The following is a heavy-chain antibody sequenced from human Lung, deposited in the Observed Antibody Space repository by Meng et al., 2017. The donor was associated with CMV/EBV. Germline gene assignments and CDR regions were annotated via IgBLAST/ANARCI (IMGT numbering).Heavy chain of an antibody. CDR2: ISSSGNTK. V-gene: IGHV3-48*03. CDR1: GFTFSDYE. CDR3: AKDAARQYYDSSGYYFDY. J-gene: IGHJ4*02. D-gene: IGHD3-22*01. Sequence: GESXKISCATSGFTFSDYEMNWVRLAPGKGLEWVSYISSSGNTKYYADSVKGRFTISRDNAKNSLYLQMNSLRVEDTAVYFCAKDAARQYYDSSGYYFDYXGLGXLVTVSS.